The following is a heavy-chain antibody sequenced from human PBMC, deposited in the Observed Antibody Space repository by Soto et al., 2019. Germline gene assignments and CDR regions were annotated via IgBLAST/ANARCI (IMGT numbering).Heavy chain of an antibody. CDR2: ISISSSDR. Sequence: LRLSCAASGFTLRTYTMNWVRQAPGKGLEWVSSISISSSDRYYADSVRGRFTISRDNAKSALYLQMNSLRADDTAVYFCVRGMNPLFGGQGTLVTVSS. V-gene: IGHV3-21*06. CDR1: GFTLRTYT. J-gene: IGHJ4*01. CDR3: VRGMNPLF.